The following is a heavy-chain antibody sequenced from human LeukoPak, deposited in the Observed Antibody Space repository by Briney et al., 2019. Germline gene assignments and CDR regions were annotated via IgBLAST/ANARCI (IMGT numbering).Heavy chain of an antibody. CDR3: AKVPPSITAAGNWLGP. CDR2: INPNTGGT. D-gene: IGHD6-13*01. CDR1: GYTFTGYY. J-gene: IGHJ5*02. V-gene: IGHV1-2*06. Sequence: GASVKVSCKASGYTFTGYYIHWVRRAPGQGLEWMGRINPNTGGTDYAQKFQGRVTMTRDTSLTTAYMELSRLTSDDTAIYYCAKVPPSITAAGNWLGPWGQGALVTVSS.